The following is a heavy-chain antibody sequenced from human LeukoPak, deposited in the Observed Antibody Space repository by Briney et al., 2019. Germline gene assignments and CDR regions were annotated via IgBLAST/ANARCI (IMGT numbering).Heavy chain of an antibody. CDR1: GGSFSGYY. V-gene: IGHV4-34*01. J-gene: IGHJ5*02. Sequence: SETLSLTCAVYGGSFSGYYWSWIRQPPGKGLEWIGEINHSGSNNYNPSLKTRVTISVATSKNQFSLKLSSVTAADTAVYYFARVFHEGWFDPCGQGTLLTVSS. CDR2: INHSGSN. CDR3: ARVFHEGWFDP.